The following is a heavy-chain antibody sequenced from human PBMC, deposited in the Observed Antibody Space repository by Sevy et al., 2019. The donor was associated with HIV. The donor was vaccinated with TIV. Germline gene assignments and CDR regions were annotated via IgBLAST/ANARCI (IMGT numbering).Heavy chain of an antibody. CDR3: ARSKQLSAPDY. CDR2: IYYSGST. D-gene: IGHD5-18*01. V-gene: IGHV4-30-4*01. Sequence: SETLSLTCTVSGGSISSGDYYWSWIRQPPGKGLEWIGYIYYSGSTYYNPSLKSRVTISVDTSKNQFSLKLGSVTAADTAVYYCARSKQLSAPDYWGQGTLVTVSS. CDR1: GGSISSGDYY. J-gene: IGHJ4*02.